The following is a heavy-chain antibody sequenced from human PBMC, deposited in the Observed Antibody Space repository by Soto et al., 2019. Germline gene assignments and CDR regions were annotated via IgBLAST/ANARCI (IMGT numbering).Heavy chain of an antibody. Sequence: PGGSLRLSCAPSGFTFSSYSMSWIRPAPGKGLEWVSAISGSGDSTYYADSVKGRFTISRDNSKNTLYLQMNSLRAEDTAVYYCAKDSMTPGHWGQGTLVAVSS. CDR3: AKDSMTPGH. V-gene: IGHV3-23*01. CDR1: GFTFSSYS. J-gene: IGHJ4*02. CDR2: ISGSGDST.